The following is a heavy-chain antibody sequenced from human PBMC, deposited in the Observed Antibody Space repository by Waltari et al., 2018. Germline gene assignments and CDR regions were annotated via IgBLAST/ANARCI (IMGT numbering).Heavy chain of an antibody. CDR3: ARGPAYYFDY. V-gene: IGHV3-23*01. J-gene: IGHJ4*02. CDR1: GITFSSYT. CDR2: ISASGGT. Sequence: EVQLLESGGGLVQPGGSLTLSCAASGITFSSYTMRWVRQAPGNGLGWVSTISASGGTFYADSVKGRFTVSRDSSKNTLSLQMNSLRAEDTAVYYCARGPAYYFDYWDQGTLVTVSS.